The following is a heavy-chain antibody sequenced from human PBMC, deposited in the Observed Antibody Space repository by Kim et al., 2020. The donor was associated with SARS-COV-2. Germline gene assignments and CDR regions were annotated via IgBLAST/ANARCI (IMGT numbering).Heavy chain of an antibody. J-gene: IGHJ6*02. Sequence: ASVKVSCKVSGYTLTELSMHWVRQAPGKGLEWMGGFDPEDGETIYAQKFQGRVTMTEDTSTDTAYMELSSLRSEDTAVYYCAAGSIVVVPAARYYYYYGMEVWGQGATVTVSS. CDR2: FDPEDGET. CDR3: AAGSIVVVPAARYYYYYGMEV. V-gene: IGHV1-24*01. CDR1: GYTLTELS. D-gene: IGHD2-2*01.